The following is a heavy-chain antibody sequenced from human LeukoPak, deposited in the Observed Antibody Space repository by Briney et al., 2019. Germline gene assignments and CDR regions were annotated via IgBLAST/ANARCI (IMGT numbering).Heavy chain of an antibody. D-gene: IGHD6-19*01. CDR2: IYPGDSDT. V-gene: IGHV5-51*01. J-gene: IGHJ4*02. Sequence: GESLKISCKGSGYSFTSYWIGWVRQMPGKGLEWMGSIYPGDSDTRYSPSFQGQVTISADKSISTAYLQWSGLKASDTAMYYCARLEDEYSSGWYGDYWGQGTLVTVSS. CDR3: ARLEDEYSSGWYGDY. CDR1: GYSFTSYW.